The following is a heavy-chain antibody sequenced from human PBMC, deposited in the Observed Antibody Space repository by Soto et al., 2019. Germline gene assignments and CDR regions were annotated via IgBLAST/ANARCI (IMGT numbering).Heavy chain of an antibody. D-gene: IGHD6-19*01. J-gene: IGHJ6*02. Sequence: GGSLRLSCAASGFTFSSYAMSWVRQAPGKGLEWVSVIGGSGGSTYYADSVKGRFTVSRDNSKKTMSLQMNSLRAEDTAVYYCARDGLSSSGWLSYDYGMDVWGQGTTLTVSS. CDR1: GFTFSSYA. V-gene: IGHV3-23*01. CDR2: IGGSGGST. CDR3: ARDGLSSSGWLSYDYGMDV.